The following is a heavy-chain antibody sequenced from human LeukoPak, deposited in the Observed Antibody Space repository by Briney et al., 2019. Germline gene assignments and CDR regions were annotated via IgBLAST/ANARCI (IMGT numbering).Heavy chain of an antibody. V-gene: IGHV4-34*01. D-gene: IGHD3-10*01. CDR2: INHSGST. CDR3: ARRRPVLLWFGEQTRGWFDP. J-gene: IGHJ5*02. Sequence: SETLSLTCAVYGGSFSGYYWSWIRQPPGKGLEWIGEINHSGSTNYNPSLKSRVTISVDTSKNQFSLKLSSVTAADTAVYYCARRRPVLLWFGEQTRGWFDPWGQGTLVTVSS. CDR1: GGSFSGYY.